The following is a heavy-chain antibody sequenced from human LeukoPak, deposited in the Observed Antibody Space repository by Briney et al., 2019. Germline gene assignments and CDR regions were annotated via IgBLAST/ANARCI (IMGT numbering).Heavy chain of an antibody. CDR1: GGSISNYY. CDR2: IYFTGST. Sequence: PSETLSLTCTVSGGSISNYYWNWIRQPPGKGLEWIGYIYFTGSTNYNPSLKSRVTISLDTSKNQLSLRLSSVTAADTAVYYCARHFDYWGQGTLVTVSS. CDR3: ARHFDY. V-gene: IGHV4-59*08. J-gene: IGHJ4*02.